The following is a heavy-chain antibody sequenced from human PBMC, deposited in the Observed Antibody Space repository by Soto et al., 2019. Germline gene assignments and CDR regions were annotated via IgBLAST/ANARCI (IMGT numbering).Heavy chain of an antibody. CDR3: ARADIVVVVAATQSCDY. V-gene: IGHV3-7*01. CDR1: GFTFSSYW. D-gene: IGHD2-15*01. CDR2: IKQDGSEK. J-gene: IGHJ4*02. Sequence: EVQLVESGGGLVQPGGSLRLSCAASGFTFSSYWMSWVRQAPGKGLEWVANIKQDGSEKYYVDSVQGRFTISRDNAKNSLYLQMNSLRAEDTAVYYCARADIVVVVAATQSCDYWGQGTLVTVSS.